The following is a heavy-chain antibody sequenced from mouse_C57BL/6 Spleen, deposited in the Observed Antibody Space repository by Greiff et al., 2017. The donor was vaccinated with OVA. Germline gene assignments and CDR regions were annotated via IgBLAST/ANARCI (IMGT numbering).Heavy chain of an antibody. J-gene: IGHJ4*01. CDR1: GYAFSSSW. D-gene: IGHD1-1*01. Sequence: VQLQQSGPELVKPGASVKISCKASGYAFSSSWMNWVKQRPGKGLERIGRIYPGDGDTNYNGKFKGKATLTADKSSSTAYMQLSSLTSEDSAVYFCARVLLLRYAMDYWGQGTSVTVSS. CDR2: IYPGDGDT. V-gene: IGHV1-82*01. CDR3: ARVLLLRYAMDY.